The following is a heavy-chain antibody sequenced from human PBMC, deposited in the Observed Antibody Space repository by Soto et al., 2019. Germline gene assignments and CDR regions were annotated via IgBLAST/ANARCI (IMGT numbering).Heavy chain of an antibody. V-gene: IGHV1-69*09. Sequence: QVQLVQSGAEVKKPESSVKDSCKTSGGTFVRHVISWVRQAPGQGPEWMGKINPLSGISNYAQKFQDRVTFAADTDSSTAFMELRSLRSDETAVDYCATPAWAATWCPASHDLDHWGQGTLVTVSS. CDR2: INPLSGIS. CDR3: ATPAWAATWCPASHDLDH. D-gene: IGHD2-8*02. CDR1: GGTFVRHV. J-gene: IGHJ4*02.